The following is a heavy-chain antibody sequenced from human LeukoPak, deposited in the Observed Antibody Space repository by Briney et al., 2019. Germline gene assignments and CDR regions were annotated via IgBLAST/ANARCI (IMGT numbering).Heavy chain of an antibody. CDR2: ISSSSSYI. J-gene: IGHJ1*01. V-gene: IGHV3-21*04. D-gene: IGHD3-16*01. CDR3: AKDDDWGRFNH. CDR1: GFTFSSYS. Sequence: GGSLRLSCAASGFTFSSYSMNWVRQAPGKGLEWVSSISSSSSYIYYADSVKGRFTISRDNAKNSLYLQMNSLRAEDTAMYYCAKDDDWGRFNHWGQGTLVTVSS.